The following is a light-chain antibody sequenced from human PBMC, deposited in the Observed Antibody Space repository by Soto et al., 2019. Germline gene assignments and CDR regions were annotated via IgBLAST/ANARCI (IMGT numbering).Light chain of an antibody. CDR2: YDD. V-gene: IGLV1-36*01. J-gene: IGLJ3*02. CDR3: AAWDDSLKGLV. Sequence: QSVLTQTPSVSAAPRQRVTISCSGSSSNIGNNGVSWYQQLPGKAPKLLIYYDDLLPSGVSDRFSGSKSGTSASLAIGGLQSEDEADYDCAAWDDSLKGLVFGGGTKLTVL. CDR1: SSNIGNNG.